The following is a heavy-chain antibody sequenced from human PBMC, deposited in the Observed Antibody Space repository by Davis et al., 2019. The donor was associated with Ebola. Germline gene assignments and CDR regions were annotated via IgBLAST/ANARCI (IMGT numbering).Heavy chain of an antibody. D-gene: IGHD6-13*01. CDR1: GYILTELS. CDR2: FDPENNEI. V-gene: IGHV1-24*01. CDR3: VRSNSWYGDY. J-gene: IGHJ4*02. Sequence: AASVKVSCTVSGYILTELSIHWVRQAPGQGLEWMGNFDPENNEIIYAPKFEGRVTMTEDTSTHTAYMELSSLRSEDSAMYYCVRSNSWYGDYWGRGTLVTVSS.